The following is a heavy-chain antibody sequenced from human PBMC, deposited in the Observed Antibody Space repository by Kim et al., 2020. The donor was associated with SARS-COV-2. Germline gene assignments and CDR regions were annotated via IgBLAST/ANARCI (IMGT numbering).Heavy chain of an antibody. CDR1: GGSINSYY. D-gene: IGHD1-26*01. CDR3: ARREAGSNYFDY. CDR2: VYANGRT. V-gene: IGHV4-4*07. J-gene: IGHJ4*02. Sequence: SETPSLTCTVSGGSINSYYWSWIRQPAGEGLEWIGRVYANGRTDYNPSLKSRVTMSMDTSENQVSLKLSAVTAADTAVYYCARREAGSNYFDYWGLGTLVTVSS.